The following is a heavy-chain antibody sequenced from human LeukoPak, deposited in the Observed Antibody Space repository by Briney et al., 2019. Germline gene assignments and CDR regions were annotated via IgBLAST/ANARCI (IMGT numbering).Heavy chain of an antibody. CDR1: GYDFTTYW. Sequence: GESLKISYKISGYDFTTYWIGWVRQVPGKGLECMGIIWPGDSDTRYSPSFQGQVTISADKTISTVYLQWSSLKVSDTAIYYCARRGRGDWFDPWGQGTLVTVSS. V-gene: IGHV5-51*01. J-gene: IGHJ5*02. D-gene: IGHD1-26*01. CDR2: IWPGDSDT. CDR3: ARRGRGDWFDP.